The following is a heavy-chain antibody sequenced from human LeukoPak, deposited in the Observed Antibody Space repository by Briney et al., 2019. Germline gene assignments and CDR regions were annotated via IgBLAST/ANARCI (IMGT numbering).Heavy chain of an antibody. CDR2: ISAYNGNT. D-gene: IGHD3-22*01. Sequence: APVKVCCKASGYTFTSYGISWVRQSPGQGLEWMGWISAYNGNTNYAQKLQGRVTMTTDTSTSTAYMELRSLRSDDTAVYYCARGGTYYYDSSGYYEALDYWGQGTLVTVSS. V-gene: IGHV1-18*01. J-gene: IGHJ4*02. CDR3: ARGGTYYYDSSGYYEALDY. CDR1: GYTFTSYG.